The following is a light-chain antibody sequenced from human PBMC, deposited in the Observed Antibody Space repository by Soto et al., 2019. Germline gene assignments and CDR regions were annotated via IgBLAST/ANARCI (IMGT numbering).Light chain of an antibody. CDR3: QAWGTGVV. CDR1: SGHSNYA. Sequence: QPVLTQSPSASASLGASVKITCTLSSGHSNYAIAWHQQQPEKGPRYLMRLNSDGSHTKGDGIPDRFSGSSSGAERYLTISSLQSEDEADYFWQAWGTGVVFGGGTKVTVL. J-gene: IGLJ2*01. CDR2: LNSDGSH. V-gene: IGLV4-69*01.